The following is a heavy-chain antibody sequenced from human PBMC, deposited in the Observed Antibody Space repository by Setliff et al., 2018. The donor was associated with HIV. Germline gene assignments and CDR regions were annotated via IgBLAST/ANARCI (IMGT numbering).Heavy chain of an antibody. J-gene: IGHJ4*02. V-gene: IGHV4-59*11. CDR2: TYYSGGT. CDR3: ARNGVGDAPFDS. Sequence: SETLSLTCTASGDSINSHYWSWIRQPPGKGLEWIGFTYYSGGTNYNPSLKSRVTISVDTSKTHFALNLTSVTAADTAIYYCARNGVGDAPFDSWGQGTRVTAPQ. CDR1: GDSINSHY. D-gene: IGHD3-3*01.